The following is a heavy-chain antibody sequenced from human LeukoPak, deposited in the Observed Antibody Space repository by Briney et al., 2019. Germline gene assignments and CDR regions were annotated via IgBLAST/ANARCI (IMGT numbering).Heavy chain of an antibody. CDR2: ISSSSSYI. J-gene: IGHJ4*02. CDR1: GFTFSSYS. Sequence: GGSLRLSCAASGFTFSSYSMNWVRQAPGKGLEWFSSISSSSSYIYYADSVKGRFTISRDNAKNSLYLQMNSLRAEDTAVYYCARGDVDTAMVSYWGQGTLVTVSS. V-gene: IGHV3-21*01. D-gene: IGHD5-18*01. CDR3: ARGDVDTAMVSY.